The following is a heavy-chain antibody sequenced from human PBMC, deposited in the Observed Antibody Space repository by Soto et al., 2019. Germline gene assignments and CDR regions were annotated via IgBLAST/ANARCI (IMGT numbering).Heavy chain of an antibody. V-gene: IGHV4-30-4*01. CDR2: IYYSGST. J-gene: IGHJ4*02. CDR3: ASRHSSLYFDY. CDR1: GGSISSGDYY. Sequence: QVQLQESGPGLVKPSQTLSLTCTVSGGSISSGDYYWSWIRPPPGKGLEWIGSIYYSGSTYYNPSLKSRVTISVDTSKNQFSLKLNSVTAADTAVYYCASRHSSLYFDYWAREPWSPSPQ. D-gene: IGHD6-13*01.